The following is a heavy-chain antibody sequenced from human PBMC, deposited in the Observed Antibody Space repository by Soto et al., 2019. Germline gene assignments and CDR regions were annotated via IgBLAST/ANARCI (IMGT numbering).Heavy chain of an antibody. Sequence: EVQLVESGGGLVQHGRSLRLSCAASGFTFDDYAMHWVRQAPGKGLEWVSGISWNSGSIGYADSVKGRFTISRDNAKNSLYLQMNSLRAEDTALYYCAKDAVGIAARPGSRIDYWGQGTLVTVSS. D-gene: IGHD6-6*01. CDR3: AKDAVGIAARPGSRIDY. CDR2: ISWNSGSI. CDR1: GFTFDDYA. J-gene: IGHJ4*02. V-gene: IGHV3-9*01.